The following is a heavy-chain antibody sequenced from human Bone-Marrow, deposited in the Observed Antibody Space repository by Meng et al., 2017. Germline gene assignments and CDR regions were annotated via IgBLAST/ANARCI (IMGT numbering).Heavy chain of an antibody. CDR1: DYTLTSDG. CDR3: ATRGNPYLDR. J-gene: IGHJ4*02. Sequence: QGQVLQSGAEVKKPGASVKVSCKVSDYTLTSDGFSWVRQAPGQGLQWMGWINIYNGITNYGRSFQGRVTLTTDTSTSTGYMELRSLTSDDTAVYYCATRGNPYLDRWGQGTLVTVSS. V-gene: IGHV1-18*04. CDR2: INIYNGIT.